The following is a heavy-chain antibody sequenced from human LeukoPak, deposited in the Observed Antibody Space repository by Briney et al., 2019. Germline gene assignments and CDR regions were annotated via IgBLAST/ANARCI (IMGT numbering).Heavy chain of an antibody. J-gene: IGHJ5*02. D-gene: IGHD1-14*01. V-gene: IGHV3-74*01. CDR3: ARGQAGTSWFDP. CDR2: INSDGSST. CDR1: GFTFSSYR. Sequence: GGSLRLSCAASGFTFSSYRVYWVRHAPGKGLVWVSRINSDGSSTTYADSVTGRFTISRDNAKNTLYLQMNSLRDEDTAVYFCARGQAGTSWFDPWGQGTLVTVSS.